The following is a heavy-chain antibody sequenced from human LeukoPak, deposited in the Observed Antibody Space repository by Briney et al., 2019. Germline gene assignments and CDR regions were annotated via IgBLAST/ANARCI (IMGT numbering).Heavy chain of an antibody. CDR2: IWNDGSNK. D-gene: IGHD2-8*01. V-gene: IGHV3-33*01. CDR1: GFTFSSYG. CDR3: ARGYCTNGVCSAGWFDP. J-gene: IGHJ5*02. Sequence: HAGRSLRLSCAASGFTFSSYGMHWVRQAPGKGLEWVAVIWNDGSNKYYADSVKGRFTISRDNSKNTLYLQMNSLRAEDTAAYYCARGYCTNGVCSAGWFDPWGQGTLVTVSS.